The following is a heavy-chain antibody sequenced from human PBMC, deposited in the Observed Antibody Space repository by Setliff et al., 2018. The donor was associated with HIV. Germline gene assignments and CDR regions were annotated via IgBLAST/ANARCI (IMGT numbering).Heavy chain of an antibody. CDR3: ARLRINDF. J-gene: IGHJ4*02. V-gene: IGHV3-48*01. Sequence: GGSLRLSCAASGFTFSSYSMNWVRQAPGKGLEWISYNGIINGAKHYADSMEGRFTISRDDAKNSLYLQMDSLRAEDTAVYYCARLRINDFWGQGTPVTVSS. CDR1: GFTFSSYS. CDR2: NGIINGAK.